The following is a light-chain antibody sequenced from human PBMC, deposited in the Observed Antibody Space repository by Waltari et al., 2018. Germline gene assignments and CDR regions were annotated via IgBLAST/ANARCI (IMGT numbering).Light chain of an antibody. V-gene: IGKV1-39*01. CDR1: KNIRSY. Sequence: LQMTQSPSSLSASVGDRVTISCRASKNIRSYLSWYQHKPGIAPKLVIYAASTLQSGVPSRFSGSGSGTNFTLTITSLQAEDFATYFCQASYTTPYSFGQGTKVEIK. CDR3: QASYTTPYS. CDR2: AAS. J-gene: IGKJ2*03.